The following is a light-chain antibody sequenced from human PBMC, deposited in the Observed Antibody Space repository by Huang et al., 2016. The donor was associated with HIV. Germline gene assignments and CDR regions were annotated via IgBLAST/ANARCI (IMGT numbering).Light chain of an antibody. J-gene: IGKJ1*01. CDR1: QNVSTN. CDR3: QHYDNWAPAT. V-gene: IGKV3-15*01. Sequence: EIVMTQSPVTLSVSPGESATLSCRASQNVSTNLAWYQHKPGRAPRLLISGASPRGTSVQARFSASWSGTEFTLTVGGLRSDDFAVYYCQHYDNWAPATFGQGTKLEFK. CDR2: GAS.